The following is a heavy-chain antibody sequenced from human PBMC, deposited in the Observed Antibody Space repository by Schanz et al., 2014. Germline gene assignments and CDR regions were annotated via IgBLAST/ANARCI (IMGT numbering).Heavy chain of an antibody. CDR3: ARLMVPGWFDP. J-gene: IGHJ5*02. D-gene: IGHD3-10*01. V-gene: IGHV4-39*01. CDR2: IDDTGST. Sequence: QLQLQESGPGLVIPSETLSLTCTVSGGSISSSTYYWGWIRQPPGKGPEWIGTIDDTGSTYYTPSRGGRLTFSVDTSKSQLPVQLTSVTAADTAVYYCARLMVPGWFDPWGQGQLVTVSS. CDR1: GGSISSSTYY.